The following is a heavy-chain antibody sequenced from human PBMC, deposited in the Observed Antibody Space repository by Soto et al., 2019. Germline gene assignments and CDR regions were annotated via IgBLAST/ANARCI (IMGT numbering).Heavy chain of an antibody. D-gene: IGHD6-19*01. Sequence: GGSLRLSCAASGSIFSSYGMHWVRQAPGKGLEWVAVTSFDGRNNNYADSVRGRFTISRDNFKNTLYLQMNSLRAEDTAVYYCARGEGYSSGWYPHWGQGT. CDR2: TSFDGRNN. CDR3: ARGEGYSSGWYPH. V-gene: IGHV3-30*03. J-gene: IGHJ4*02. CDR1: GSIFSSYG.